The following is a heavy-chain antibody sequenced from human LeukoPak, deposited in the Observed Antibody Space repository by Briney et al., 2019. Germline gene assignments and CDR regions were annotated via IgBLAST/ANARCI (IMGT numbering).Heavy chain of an antibody. CDR1: GFTFSSYS. J-gene: IGHJ5*02. CDR2: INHSGST. CDR3: ARGWIRPGYSYGPRWFDP. D-gene: IGHD5-18*01. V-gene: IGHV4-34*01. Sequence: NAGGSLRLSCAASGFTFSSYSMNWVRQAPGKGLEWIGEINHSGSTNYNPSLKSRVTISVDTSKNQFSLKLSSVTAADTAVYYCARGWIRPGYSYGPRWFDPWGQGTLVTVSS.